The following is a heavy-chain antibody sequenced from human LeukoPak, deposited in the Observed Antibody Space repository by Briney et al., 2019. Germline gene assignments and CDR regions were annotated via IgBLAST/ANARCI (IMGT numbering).Heavy chain of an antibody. Sequence: SVKVSCKASGGTFSSYAISWVRQAPGQGLEWMGRIIPILGIANYAQKFQGRVTITADKSTSTAYMELSSVRSEDTAVYYCARDGGGMLDYERGFDYWGQGTLVTVSS. J-gene: IGHJ4*02. CDR2: IIPILGIA. CDR1: GGTFSSYA. V-gene: IGHV1-69*04. D-gene: IGHD3/OR15-3a*01. CDR3: ARDGGGMLDYERGFDY.